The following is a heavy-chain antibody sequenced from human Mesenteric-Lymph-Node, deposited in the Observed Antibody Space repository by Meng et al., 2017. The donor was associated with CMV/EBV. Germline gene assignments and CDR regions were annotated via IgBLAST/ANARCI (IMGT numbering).Heavy chain of an antibody. Sequence: ASVKVSCKTSGYTFIAYYMHWVRQAPGQGLEWMGWINPNSGGTNYAQKFLGRVTMTRDTSISTACMDLGSLRSDDTAVYFCARRVPAAYGMDVWGQGTTVTVSS. CDR1: GYTFIAYY. J-gene: IGHJ6*02. D-gene: IGHD2-2*01. CDR3: ARRVPAAYGMDV. CDR2: INPNSGGT. V-gene: IGHV1-2*02.